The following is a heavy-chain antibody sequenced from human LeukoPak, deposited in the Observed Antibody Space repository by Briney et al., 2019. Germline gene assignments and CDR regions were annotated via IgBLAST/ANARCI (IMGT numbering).Heavy chain of an antibody. D-gene: IGHD2-15*01. CDR1: GFTFSNFG. CDR3: AKDLESSGGSCYDS. CDR2: ISYDGSNK. Sequence: GGSLRLSCAASGFTFSNFGMHWVRQAPGKGLEWVAVISYDGSNKYFADSVKGRFTISRDNSKNVLFLQMNSLRIEDTAVYYCAKDLESSGGSCYDSWGQGTLVTVSS. V-gene: IGHV3-30*18. J-gene: IGHJ5*01.